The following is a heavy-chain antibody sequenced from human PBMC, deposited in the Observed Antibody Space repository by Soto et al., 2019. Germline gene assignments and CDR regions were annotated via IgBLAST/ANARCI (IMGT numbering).Heavy chain of an antibody. D-gene: IGHD3-10*01. CDR3: ATGLRAITMVRAVRQPHAFDI. CDR1: GYTFTSYG. V-gene: IGHV1-18*01. Sequence: QVQLVQSGAEVKKPGASVKVSCKASGYTFTSYGISWVRQAPGQGLEWMGWISAYNGNTNYAQKLHGRVTMTTDTSTSTAYMELSSLRSDDSAVYYCATGLRAITMVRAVRQPHAFDIWGQGTMVTVSS. CDR2: ISAYNGNT. J-gene: IGHJ3*02.